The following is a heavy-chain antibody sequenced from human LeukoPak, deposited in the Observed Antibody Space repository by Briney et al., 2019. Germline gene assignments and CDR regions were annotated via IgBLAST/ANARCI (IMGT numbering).Heavy chain of an antibody. D-gene: IGHD2-2*01. CDR3: AGEGRCSSTSCSFDY. CDR2: IIPIFGTA. CDR1: EGTFSSYA. V-gene: IGHV1-69*13. J-gene: IGHJ4*02. Sequence: SVKVSCKASEGTFSSYAISWVRQAPGQGLEWMGGIIPIFGTANYAQKFQGRVTITADESTSTAYMELSSLRSEDTAVYYCAGEGRCSSTSCSFDYWGQGTLVTVSS.